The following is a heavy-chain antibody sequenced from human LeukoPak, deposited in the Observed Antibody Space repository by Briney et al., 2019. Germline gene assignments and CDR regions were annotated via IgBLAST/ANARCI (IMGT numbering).Heavy chain of an antibody. CDR1: GGTFSSYA. CDR2: IIPIFGIA. Sequence: ASVKVSCKASGGTFSSYAISWVRQAPGQGLEWMGRIIPIFGIANYAQKFQGRVTITADKSTSTAYMELSSLRSEDTAVYYCARDGPPDILTGTYYGMDVWGKGTTVTVSS. J-gene: IGHJ6*04. CDR3: ARDGPPDILTGTYYGMDV. D-gene: IGHD3-9*01. V-gene: IGHV1-69*04.